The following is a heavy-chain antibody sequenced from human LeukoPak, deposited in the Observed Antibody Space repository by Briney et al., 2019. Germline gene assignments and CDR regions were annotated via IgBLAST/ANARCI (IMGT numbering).Heavy chain of an antibody. D-gene: IGHD1-26*01. CDR1: GGSFSGYY. V-gene: IGHV4-34*01. J-gene: IGHJ4*02. CDR2: VNHSGST. CDR3: AREKPSGATDY. Sequence: SETLSLTCAVYGGSFSGYYWSWIRQPPGKGLEWIGEVNHSGSTNYNPSLKSRVTISVDASKNQFSLKLSSVTAADTAVYYCAREKPSGATDYWGQGTLVTVSS.